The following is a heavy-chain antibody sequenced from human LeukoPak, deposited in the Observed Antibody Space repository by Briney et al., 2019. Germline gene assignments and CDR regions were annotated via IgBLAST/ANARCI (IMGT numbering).Heavy chain of an antibody. CDR1: GGSISSSNW. CDR2: IYHSGST. D-gene: IGHD3-10*01. Sequence: SETLSLTCAVSGGSISSSNWWSWVRQPPGKGLEWIGEIYHSGSTNYNPSLKSRVTISVDKSKNQLSLNLSSVTAADTAVYYCARGFLGDYFGSGSYYVFDYWGQGTLVTVSS. V-gene: IGHV4-4*02. CDR3: ARGFLGDYFGSGSYYVFDY. J-gene: IGHJ4*02.